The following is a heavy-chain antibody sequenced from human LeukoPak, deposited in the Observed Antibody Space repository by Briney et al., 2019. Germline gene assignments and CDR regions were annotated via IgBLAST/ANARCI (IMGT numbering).Heavy chain of an antibody. V-gene: IGHV4-39*01. CDR2: IYYSGST. CDR3: ARQPHPETYYDFWSGYYQPYYFDY. CDR1: GGSISSSSYY. Sequence: PSETLSLTCTVSGGSISSSSYYWGWIRQPPGKGLEWIGSIYYSGSTYYNPSLKSRVTISVDTSKDQFSLKLSSVTAADTAVYYCARQPHPETYYDFWSGYYQPYYFDYWGQGTLVTVSS. J-gene: IGHJ4*02. D-gene: IGHD3-3*01.